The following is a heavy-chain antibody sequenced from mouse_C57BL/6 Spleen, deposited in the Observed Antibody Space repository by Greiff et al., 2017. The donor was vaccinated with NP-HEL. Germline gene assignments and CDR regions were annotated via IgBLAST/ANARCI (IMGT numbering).Heavy chain of an antibody. CDR1: GFTFSDYG. CDR3: AKTGKALYYFDY. CDR2: ISSGSSTI. J-gene: IGHJ2*01. Sequence: EVQGVESGGGLVKPGGSLKLSCAASGFTFSDYGMHWVRQAPEKGLEWVAYISSGSSTIYYADTVKGRFTISRDNAKNTLFLQMTSLRSEDTAMYYCAKTGKALYYFDYWGQGTTLTVSS. D-gene: IGHD4-1*01. V-gene: IGHV5-17*01.